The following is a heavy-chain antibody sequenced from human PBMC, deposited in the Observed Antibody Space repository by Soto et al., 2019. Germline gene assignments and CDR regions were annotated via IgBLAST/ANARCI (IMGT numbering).Heavy chain of an antibody. CDR2: ISAYNGNT. CDR1: GYTFTSYG. Sequence: GASVKVSCKASGYTFTSYGISWVRQAPGQGLEWMGWISAYNGNTNYAQKLQGRVTMTTDTSTSTAYMELRSLRSDDTAVYYCARDWGSGSYFVGGDDAFDIWGQGTMVTVSS. CDR3: ARDWGSGSYFVGGDDAFDI. J-gene: IGHJ3*02. D-gene: IGHD1-26*01. V-gene: IGHV1-18*01.